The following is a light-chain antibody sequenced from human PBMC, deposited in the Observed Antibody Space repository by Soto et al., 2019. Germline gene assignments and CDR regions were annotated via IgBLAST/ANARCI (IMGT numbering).Light chain of an antibody. V-gene: IGLV1-40*01. CDR1: SSNIGAGYD. CDR2: GNS. Sequence: QSVLTQPPSASGTPGQRVTTSCSGSSSNIGAGYDVHWYQQLPGTAPKLLIYGNSNRPSGVPDRFSGSKSGTSASLAITGLQAEDEADYYCQSYDRSLSGHVVFGGGTKVTVL. J-gene: IGLJ2*01. CDR3: QSYDRSLSGHVV.